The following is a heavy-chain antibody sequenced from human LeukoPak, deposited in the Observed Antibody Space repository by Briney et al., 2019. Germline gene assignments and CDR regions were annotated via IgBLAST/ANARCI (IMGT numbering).Heavy chain of an antibody. CDR2: IIPILGIA. V-gene: IGHV1-69*04. CDR1: GGTFSSYA. Sequence: GASVKVSCKASGGTFSSYAISWVRQAPGQGLEWMGRIIPILGIANYAQKFQGRVTITADKSTSTAYMELSSLRSEDTAVYYCAHTDSYYFDSGMVSWGQGALVTVSS. J-gene: IGHJ5*02. D-gene: IGHD3-22*01. CDR3: AHTDSYYFDSGMVS.